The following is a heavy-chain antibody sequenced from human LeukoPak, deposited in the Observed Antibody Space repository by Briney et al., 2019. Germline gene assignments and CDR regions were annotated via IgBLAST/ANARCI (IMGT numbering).Heavy chain of an antibody. Sequence: GGSLRLSCAGPGFTFSKYWMSWVRQAPGRGLEWVANIRHDASETYYVESVKGRFTISRDNAQNSVSLQMNSLRADDTAVYYCARDWEGLGEYWYFDLWGRGTLVTVSS. J-gene: IGHJ2*01. CDR1: GFTFSKYW. CDR3: ARDWEGLGEYWYFDL. D-gene: IGHD1-26*01. V-gene: IGHV3-7*05. CDR2: IRHDASET.